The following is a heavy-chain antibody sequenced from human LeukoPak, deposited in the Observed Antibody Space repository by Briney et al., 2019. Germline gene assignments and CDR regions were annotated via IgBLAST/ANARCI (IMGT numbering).Heavy chain of an antibody. CDR3: ARVGRYFDWLSQGPFDY. Sequence: PSETLSLTCTVSGGSISSSSYYWGWIRQPPGKGLEWIGSIYYSGSTYYNPSLKSRVTISVDTSKNQFSLKLSSVTAADTAVYYCARVGRYFDWLSQGPFDYWGQGTLVTVSS. J-gene: IGHJ4*02. D-gene: IGHD3-9*01. V-gene: IGHV4-39*07. CDR2: IYYSGST. CDR1: GGSISSSSYY.